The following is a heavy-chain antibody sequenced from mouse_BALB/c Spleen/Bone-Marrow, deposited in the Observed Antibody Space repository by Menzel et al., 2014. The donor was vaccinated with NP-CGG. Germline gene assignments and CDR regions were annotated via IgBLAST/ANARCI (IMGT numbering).Heavy chain of an antibody. V-gene: IGHV1-15*01. Sequence: QVQLQQSGAELVRPGASVKLSCKALGYTFTDYEMHWVKQTPVHGLEWIGVIHPGCGGTAYNQKFKDKATLTADKSSTTAYMDPSSQTSEDSAVYYCTREWGLRWGQGTTLTVSS. J-gene: IGHJ2*01. CDR2: IHPGCGGT. CDR1: GYTFTDYE. D-gene: IGHD3-1*01. CDR3: TREWGLR.